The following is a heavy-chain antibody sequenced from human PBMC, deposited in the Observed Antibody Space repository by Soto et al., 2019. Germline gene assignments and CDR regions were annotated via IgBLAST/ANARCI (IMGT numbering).Heavy chain of an antibody. V-gene: IGHV4-59*01. CDR2: IYYSGST. CDR1: GGSISSYY. D-gene: IGHD3-22*01. CDR3: ARVYRDYYDSSGPPDY. Sequence: SETLSLTCTVSGGSISSYYWSWIRQPPGKGLEWIGYIYYSGSTNYNPSLKSRVTISVDTSKNQFSLKLSSVTAADTAVYYCARVYRDYYDSSGPPDYWGQGTLVTVSS. J-gene: IGHJ4*02.